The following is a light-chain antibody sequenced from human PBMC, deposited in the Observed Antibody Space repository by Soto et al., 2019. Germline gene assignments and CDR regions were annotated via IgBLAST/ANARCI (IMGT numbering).Light chain of an antibody. CDR1: QNIAFY. V-gene: IGKV1-39*01. CDR2: SAS. J-gene: IGKJ3*01. Sequence: DIQMTQSPSSLSAPVGDRVTITCRASQNIAFYLNWYQQKPGRAPKLLIYSASSLQSAVPSRFSGSGSGTDFTLTINSLQPEDFATYYCQHSYSTPFAFGPGTRVDIK. CDR3: QHSYSTPFA.